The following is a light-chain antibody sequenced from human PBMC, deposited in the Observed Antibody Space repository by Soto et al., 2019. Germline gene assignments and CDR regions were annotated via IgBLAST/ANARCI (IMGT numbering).Light chain of an antibody. Sequence: DIEMTQSPDSLSVSLGERATINCRSSQSVLHRSNGNNYIAWYQQKPGQPPKLLIYWSSTRESGVPDRFIGSGSGTDFTLTVSTLQAEDVAIFYCQQYYNTPYTFGQGTKLEIK. CDR2: WSS. V-gene: IGKV4-1*01. CDR3: QQYYNTPYT. CDR1: QSVLHRSNGNNY. J-gene: IGKJ2*01.